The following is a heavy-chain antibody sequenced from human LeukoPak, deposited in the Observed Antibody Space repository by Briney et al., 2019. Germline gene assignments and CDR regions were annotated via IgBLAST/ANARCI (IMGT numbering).Heavy chain of an antibody. CDR1: GFTFSSYA. J-gene: IGHJ6*03. Sequence: GGSLRLSCAASGFTFSSYAMHWVRQAPGKGLEWVAVISYDGSNKYYADSVKGRFTISRDNSKNTLYLQMNSLRAEDTAVYYCARDEEQLVVVELRAYYYYYMDVWGKGTTVTVSS. CDR2: ISYDGSNK. CDR3: ARDEEQLVVVELRAYYYYYMDV. V-gene: IGHV3-30-3*01. D-gene: IGHD6-6*01.